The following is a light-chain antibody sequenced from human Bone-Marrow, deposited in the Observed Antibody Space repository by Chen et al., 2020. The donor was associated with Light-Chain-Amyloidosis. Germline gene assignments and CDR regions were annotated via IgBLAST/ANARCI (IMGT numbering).Light chain of an antibody. CDR1: RSNIGINH. CDR2: KRD. Sequence: QSVLPQPPSASGTPGQRTPISCSGSRSNIGINHVYLYQQLPGTAPNLVMYKRDQRPSRVPDRFAGSKSGGSASLAISGRRSEDEADYYCAAWDDRLNGWVFGGGTKLTVL. J-gene: IGLJ3*02. V-gene: IGLV1-47*01. CDR3: AAWDDRLNGWV.